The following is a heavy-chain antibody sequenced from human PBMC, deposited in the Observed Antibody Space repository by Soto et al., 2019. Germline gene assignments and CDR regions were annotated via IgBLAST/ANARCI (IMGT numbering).Heavy chain of an antibody. Sequence: QITLKKSGPTLVKPTQTLTLTCTFSGFSLSTSGVGVGWIRQPPGKALEWLALIYWTDDKRYSPSLKSRVTFTKATSKNDVVLTMANVDPVDIATYYCAHRLGLGSGGLYYYFGMDVWGQETTVTVSS. V-gene: IGHV2-5*01. CDR3: AHRLGLGSGGLYYYFGMDV. CDR2: IYWTDDK. CDR1: GFSLSTSGVG. J-gene: IGHJ6*02. D-gene: IGHD6-19*01.